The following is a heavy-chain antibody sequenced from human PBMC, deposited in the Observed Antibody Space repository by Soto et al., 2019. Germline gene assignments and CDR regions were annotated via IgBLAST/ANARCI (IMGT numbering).Heavy chain of an antibody. D-gene: IGHD3-16*02. CDR1: GYTFSSYW. CDR2: IKEDGGET. Sequence: EVQLVESGGGLVQPGGSLRLSCAASGYTFSSYWMTWVRQAPGNGLEWVANIKEDGGETYYVDSVKGRFTVSRDNAKNSLFLQMNILRAEYTAVYYCARVWRTYRYTEYWGQGTLVTVSS. J-gene: IGHJ4*02. CDR3: ARVWRTYRYTEY. V-gene: IGHV3-7*04.